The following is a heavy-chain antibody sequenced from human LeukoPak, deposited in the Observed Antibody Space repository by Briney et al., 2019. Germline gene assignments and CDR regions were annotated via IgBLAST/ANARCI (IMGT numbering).Heavy chain of an antibody. Sequence: SETLSLTCIVSGGSVRSDNYYWSWIRQPPGRGLEWIGYIYYSGSTNYNPFLKSRITISVDTSKNQFSLKLSSVTAADTAVYYCAKGGHSSGWYHDYWGQGTLVTVSS. CDR1: GGSVRSDNYY. CDR3: AKGGHSSGWYHDY. D-gene: IGHD6-19*01. J-gene: IGHJ4*02. V-gene: IGHV4-61*01. CDR2: IYYSGST.